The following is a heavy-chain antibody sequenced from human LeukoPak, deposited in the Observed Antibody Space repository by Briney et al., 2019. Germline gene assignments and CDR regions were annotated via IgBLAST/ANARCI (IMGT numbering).Heavy chain of an antibody. CDR1: GYTFTSYG. Sequence: ASVKVSCKASGYTFTSYGISWVRQAPGQGLEWMGWISVYNGNINYAQKLQGRVTMTTDTSTSTAYMELRSLGSDGTAVYYCAREVAAGYFDSWGQGTLVTVSS. D-gene: IGHD6-13*01. J-gene: IGHJ4*02. CDR2: ISVYNGNI. V-gene: IGHV1-18*04. CDR3: AREVAAGYFDS.